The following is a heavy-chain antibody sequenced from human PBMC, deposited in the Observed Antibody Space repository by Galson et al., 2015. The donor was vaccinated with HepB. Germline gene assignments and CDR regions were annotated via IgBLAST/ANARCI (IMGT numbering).Heavy chain of an antibody. CDR2: IYTSGST. CDR1: GGSISSYY. V-gene: IGHV4-4*07. CDR3: ARDRRTSAAILFNWFDP. J-gene: IGHJ5*02. Sequence: ETLSLTCTVSGGSISSYYWSWIRQPAGKGLEWIGRIYTSGSTNYNPSLKSRVTMSVDTSKNQFSLKLSSVTAADTAVYYCARDRRTSAAILFNWFDPWGQGTLVTVSS. D-gene: IGHD2-2*01.